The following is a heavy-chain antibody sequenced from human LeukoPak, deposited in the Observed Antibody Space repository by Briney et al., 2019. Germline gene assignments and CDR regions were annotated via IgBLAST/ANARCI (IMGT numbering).Heavy chain of an antibody. CDR1: GVSFSGYY. CDR3: ARRSQVAGTIY. Sequence: SETLSLTCAVYGVSFSGYYWSWIRQPPGKGLEWIGEINHSGSTNYNPSLKSRVTISVDTSKNQFSLKLSSVTAADTAVYYCARRSQVAGTIYWGQGTLVTVSS. D-gene: IGHD6-19*01. CDR2: INHSGST. V-gene: IGHV4-34*09. J-gene: IGHJ4*02.